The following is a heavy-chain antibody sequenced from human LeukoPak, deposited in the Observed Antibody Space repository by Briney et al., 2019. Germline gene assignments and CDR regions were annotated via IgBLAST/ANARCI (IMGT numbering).Heavy chain of an antibody. CDR1: GYTFSNYG. D-gene: IGHD6-19*01. V-gene: IGHV1-18*04. J-gene: IGHJ4*02. Sequence: ASVKGPCKASGYTFSNYGISWVRQAPGLGLEWMGWTSYNGNTNYAQKFQDRVTMTTDTSTTTAYMELRSLESDDTAVYYCARHSGSGWQALGYWGQGTLVTVSS. CDR2: TSYNGNT. CDR3: ARHSGSGWQALGY.